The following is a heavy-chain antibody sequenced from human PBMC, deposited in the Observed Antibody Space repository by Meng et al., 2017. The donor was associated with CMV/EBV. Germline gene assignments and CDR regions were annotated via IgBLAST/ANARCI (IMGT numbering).Heavy chain of an antibody. CDR3: ARSGPQYSYSNRPGYYYYYGMDV. D-gene: IGHD4-11*01. CDR2: INSDASSA. CDR1: GFTFSNYW. V-gene: IGHV3-74*01. J-gene: IGHJ6*02. Sequence: GESLKISCAASGFTFSNYWMHWVRQAPGKGLVWVSHINSDASSADYADSVKGRFTISRDNAKNTLYLQMNSLRAEDTAVYYCARSGPQYSYSNRPGYYYYYGMDVWGQGTTVTVSS.